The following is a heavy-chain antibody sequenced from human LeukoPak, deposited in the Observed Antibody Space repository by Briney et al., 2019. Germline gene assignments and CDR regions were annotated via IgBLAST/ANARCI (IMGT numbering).Heavy chain of an antibody. Sequence: SETLSLTCTVSGGSISSSSYYWGWIRQPPGKGLEWIGSIYYSGSTYYNPSLKSRVTISVDTSKNQFSLKLSSVTAADTAVYYCATEREDSSTFLYGMDVWGQGTLVTVSS. CDR2: IYYSGST. D-gene: IGHD6-6*01. J-gene: IGHJ6*02. CDR3: ATEREDSSTFLYGMDV. V-gene: IGHV4-39*07. CDR1: GGSISSSSYY.